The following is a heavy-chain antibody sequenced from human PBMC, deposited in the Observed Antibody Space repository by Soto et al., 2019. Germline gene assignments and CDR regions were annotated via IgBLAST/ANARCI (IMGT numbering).Heavy chain of an antibody. J-gene: IGHJ5*02. V-gene: IGHV4-34*01. CDR1: GGSFSGYY. D-gene: IGHD1-1*01. Sequence: QVRLQQWGTGLLKSSETLSLSCAVYGGSFSGYYWSWLRQPPGKGLEWIGKINHSGSTNYNPSLKSRFTISVDTSKNQFSLKVTSVTAADTAVYYCATANWSHHYFDPWGQGTLVTVSS. CDR3: ATANWSHHYFDP. CDR2: INHSGST.